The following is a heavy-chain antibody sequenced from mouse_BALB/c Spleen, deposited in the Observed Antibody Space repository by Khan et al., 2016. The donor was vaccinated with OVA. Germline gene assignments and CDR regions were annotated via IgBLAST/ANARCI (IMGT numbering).Heavy chain of an antibody. Sequence: EVQLQESGPSLVKPSQTLSLTCSVTGDSITSGYWSWIRKFPGHKLEYMGYMIYTGYTDYNPSLKSRIAITRHTSTNQYYLQLNSVTAEDTATYYGARSTYRYAFAYWGQGTLVTVSA. CDR1: GDSITSGY. CDR3: ARSTYRYAFAY. J-gene: IGHJ3*01. V-gene: IGHV3-8*02. CDR2: MIYTGYT. D-gene: IGHD2-14*01.